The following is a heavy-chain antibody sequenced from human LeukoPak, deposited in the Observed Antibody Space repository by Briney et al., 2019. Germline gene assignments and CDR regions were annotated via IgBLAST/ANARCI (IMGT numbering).Heavy chain of an antibody. V-gene: IGHV4-31*03. CDR1: GGSISSGGYY. D-gene: IGHD3-22*01. Sequence: SETLSLTCTVSGGSISSGGYYWSWICQHPGKGLEWIGYIYYSGSTYYNPSLKSRVTISVDTSKNQSSLKLSSVTAADTAVYYCARIVSVHDSSGYYYRSWFDPWGQGTLVTVSS. CDR3: ARIVSVHDSSGYYYRSWFDP. J-gene: IGHJ5*02. CDR2: IYYSGST.